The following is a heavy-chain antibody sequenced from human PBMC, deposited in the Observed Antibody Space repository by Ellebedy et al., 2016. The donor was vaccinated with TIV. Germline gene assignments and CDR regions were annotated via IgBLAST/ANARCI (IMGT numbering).Heavy chain of an antibody. CDR2: INSDGSST. J-gene: IGHJ4*02. D-gene: IGHD5-12*01. V-gene: IGHV3-74*01. Sequence: GESLKISXAASGFTFSSYWMHWVRQAPGKGLVWVSRINSDGSSTSYADSVKGRITISRDNAENTLHLQLDSLRDEDTAVYYCGRGYSFGAGSAGYWGQGTQVTVSS. CDR1: GFTFSSYW. CDR3: GRGYSFGAGSAGY.